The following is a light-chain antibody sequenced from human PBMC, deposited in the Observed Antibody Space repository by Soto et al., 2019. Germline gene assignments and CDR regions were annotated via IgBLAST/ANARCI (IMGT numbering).Light chain of an antibody. J-gene: IGLJ2*01. CDR3: LLFGSGAVV. CDR2: DTS. CDR1: TGAVTSGHY. Sequence: QAVVTQEPSLTVSPGVTVTLTCGSSTGAVTSGHYPYWFQQKPGQAPRTLISDTSNKHSWTPARFSGSLLGGKAALTLSGAQPEDEAEYYCLLFGSGAVVLGGGTKLTVL. V-gene: IGLV7-46*01.